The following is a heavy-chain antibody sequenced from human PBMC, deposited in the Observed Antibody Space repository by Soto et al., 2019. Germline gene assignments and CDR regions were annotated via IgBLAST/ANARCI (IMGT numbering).Heavy chain of an antibody. Sequence: GGSLRLSCAASGFTFSTYAMNWVRQAPGKGLEWVSSISGSGGTIYYGDSVKGRFTISRDNSKNTLFLQMNSLRAEDTAVYYCAKLSAYSKGYFDYWGQGTLVTVSS. D-gene: IGHD4-4*01. V-gene: IGHV3-23*01. CDR2: ISGSGGTI. CDR1: GFTFSTYA. J-gene: IGHJ4*02. CDR3: AKLSAYSKGYFDY.